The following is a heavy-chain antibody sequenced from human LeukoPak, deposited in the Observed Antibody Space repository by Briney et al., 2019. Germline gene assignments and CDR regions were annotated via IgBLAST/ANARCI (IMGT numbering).Heavy chain of an antibody. CDR2: IWYDGSNK. J-gene: IGHJ4*02. D-gene: IGHD5-12*01. CDR3: ARDPVYSGYDYFDY. Sequence: PGGSLRLSCAASGFTVSNSYMSWVRQAPGKGLEWVAVIWYDGSNKYYADSVKGRFTISRDNSKNTLYLQMNSLRAEDTAVYYCARDPVYSGYDYFDYWGQGTLVTVSS. V-gene: IGHV3-33*08. CDR1: GFTVSNSY.